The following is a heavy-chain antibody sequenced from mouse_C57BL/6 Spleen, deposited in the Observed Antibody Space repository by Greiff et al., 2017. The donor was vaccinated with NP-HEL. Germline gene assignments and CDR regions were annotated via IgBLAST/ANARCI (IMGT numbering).Heavy chain of an antibody. D-gene: IGHD2-12*01. V-gene: IGHV1-18*01. CDR3: ARNYRSPPRYAMDY. CDR1: GYTFTDYN. J-gene: IGHJ4*01. CDR2: INPNNGGT. Sequence: EVQLQQSGPELVKPGASVKIPCKASGYTFTDYNMDWVKQSHGKSLEWIGDINPNNGGTIYNQKFKGKATLTVDKSSSTAYMELRSLTSEDTAVYYCARNYRSPPRYAMDYWGQGTSVTVSS.